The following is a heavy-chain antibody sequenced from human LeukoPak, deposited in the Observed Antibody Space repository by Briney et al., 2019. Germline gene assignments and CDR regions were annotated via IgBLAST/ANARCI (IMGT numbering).Heavy chain of an antibody. CDR3: ARSPKYYYDSSEGFDY. Sequence: LETLSLTCTVSGGSISSYYWSWIRQPPGKGLEWIGYIYYSGSTNYNPSLKSRVTISVDTSKNQFSLKLSSVTAADTAVYYCARSPKYYYDSSEGFDYWGQGTLVTVSS. D-gene: IGHD3-22*01. V-gene: IGHV4-59*01. J-gene: IGHJ4*02. CDR1: GGSISSYY. CDR2: IYYSGST.